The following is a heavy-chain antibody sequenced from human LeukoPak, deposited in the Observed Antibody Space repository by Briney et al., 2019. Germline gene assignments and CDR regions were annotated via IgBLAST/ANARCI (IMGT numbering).Heavy chain of an antibody. Sequence: GASVKVSCKASGYTFSGYYMHWVRQAPGQGLEWMGGINPNSGGKKYAEKFQGRVTMTRDTSISTPYMELSRLRSDDTAVYYCAKDTSPPDWFDPWGQGTLVTVSS. V-gene: IGHV1-2*02. CDR2: INPNSGGK. CDR1: GYTFSGYY. D-gene: IGHD2-2*01. CDR3: AKDTSPPDWFDP. J-gene: IGHJ5*02.